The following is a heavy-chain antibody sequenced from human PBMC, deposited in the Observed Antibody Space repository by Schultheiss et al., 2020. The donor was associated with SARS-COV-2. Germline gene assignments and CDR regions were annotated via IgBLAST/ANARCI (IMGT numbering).Heavy chain of an antibody. D-gene: IGHD3-10*01. CDR1: GYTFTSYA. J-gene: IGHJ4*02. V-gene: IGHV1-69*04. CDR3: ARDSNGSGSYYNQDS. Sequence: SVKVSCKASGYTFTSYAMHWVRQAPGQGLEWMGRIIPILGIANYAQKFQGRVTITADKSTSTAYMELSSLRSEDTAVYYCARDSNGSGSYYNQDSWGQGTLVTVSS. CDR2: IIPILGIA.